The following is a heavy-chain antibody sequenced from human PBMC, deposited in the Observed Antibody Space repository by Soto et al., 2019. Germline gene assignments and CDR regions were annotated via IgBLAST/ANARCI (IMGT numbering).Heavy chain of an antibody. CDR1: GFTFNVYG. Sequence: QVHLVESGGGVVQPGGSLRLSCAASGFTFNVYGIHWVRQAPGKGLEWVAVVSYDGTTKNYADSVKGRFTISRDTSKNTVYLQMNSLRPEDTAVYHCAKDLLTGNGMYYFDDWGQGTLVTVSS. J-gene: IGHJ4*02. CDR2: VSYDGTTK. CDR3: AKDLLTGNGMYYFDD. D-gene: IGHD1-26*01. V-gene: IGHV3-30*18.